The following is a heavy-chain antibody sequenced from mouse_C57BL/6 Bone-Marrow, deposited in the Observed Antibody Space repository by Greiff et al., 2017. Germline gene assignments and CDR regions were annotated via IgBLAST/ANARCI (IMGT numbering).Heavy chain of an antibody. CDR3: TRDRYGSSYFDY. V-gene: IGHV5-9-1*02. Sequence: VQLKESGAGLVKPGGSLKLSCAASGFTFSSYAMSWVRQTPEKRLEWVAYISSGGDYIYYADTVKGRFTISRDNARNTLYLQMSSLKSEDTAMYYCTRDRYGSSYFDYWGQGTTLTVSS. CDR2: ISSGGDYI. J-gene: IGHJ2*01. CDR1: GFTFSSYA. D-gene: IGHD1-1*01.